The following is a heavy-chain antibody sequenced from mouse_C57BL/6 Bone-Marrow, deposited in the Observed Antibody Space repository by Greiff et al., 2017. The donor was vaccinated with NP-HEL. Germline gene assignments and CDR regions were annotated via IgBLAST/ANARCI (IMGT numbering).Heavy chain of an antibody. D-gene: IGHD1-1*01. CDR3: TRDYGSSYWYFDV. Sequence: DVQLVESGGGLVQPGGSMKLSCAASGFTFSDAWMDWVRQSPEKGLEWVAEIRNKANNHATYYAESVKGRFTISRDDSKSSVYLQMNSLRAEDTGIYYCTRDYGSSYWYFDVWGTGTTVTVSS. CDR1: GFTFSDAW. V-gene: IGHV6-6*01. CDR2: IRNKANNHAT. J-gene: IGHJ1*03.